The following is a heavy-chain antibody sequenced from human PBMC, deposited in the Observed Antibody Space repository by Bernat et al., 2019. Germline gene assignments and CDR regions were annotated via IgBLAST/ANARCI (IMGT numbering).Heavy chain of an antibody. D-gene: IGHD3-16*01. CDR2: ISYDGNNK. CDR1: GFTFSTYA. CDR3: ARGGGEEV. V-gene: IGHV3-30-3*01. J-gene: IGHJ4*02. Sequence: QVQLVESGGGVVQPGRSLRLSCAASGFTFSTYAMHWVRQAPGKGLEWVSVISYDGNNKYYADSVQGRFTISRDNSRNTLYLQMTSLRPEDTAVYYCARGGGEEVWGQGTLVTVSS.